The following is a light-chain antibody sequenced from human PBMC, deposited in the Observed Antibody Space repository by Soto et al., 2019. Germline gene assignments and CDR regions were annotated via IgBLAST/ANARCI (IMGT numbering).Light chain of an antibody. CDR1: SSDVGGYNY. Sequence: QSALTQPASVSGSPGQSITISCTGTSSDVGGYNYVSWYQQHPGKAPKLMIYEVSNRPSGVSNRFSGSKSGNTASLTISGLQAEDEADYYWSSYTSSSTPLWVFGTGTKLTVL. V-gene: IGLV2-14*01. CDR2: EVS. CDR3: SSYTSSSTPLWV. J-gene: IGLJ1*01.